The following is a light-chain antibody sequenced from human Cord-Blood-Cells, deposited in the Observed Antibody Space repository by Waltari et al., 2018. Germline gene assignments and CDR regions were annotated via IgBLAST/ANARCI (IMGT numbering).Light chain of an antibody. Sequence: QSALTQPAPVSGSPGQSITISCTGTSSDGGGYNYVSWYQQHPGKAPKLMIYDVSKRPSGVSNRFSGSKSGNTASLTISGLQAEDEADYYCSSYTSSSTLVFGGGTKLTVL. J-gene: IGLJ3*02. CDR1: SSDGGGYNY. CDR2: DVS. CDR3: SSYTSSSTLV. V-gene: IGLV2-14*01.